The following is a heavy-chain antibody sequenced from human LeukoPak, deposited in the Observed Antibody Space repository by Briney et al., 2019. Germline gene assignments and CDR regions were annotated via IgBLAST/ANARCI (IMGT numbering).Heavy chain of an antibody. CDR1: GFTFSTYW. CDR3: ARGDKFSGDY. J-gene: IGHJ4*02. V-gene: IGHV3-7*04. D-gene: IGHD2-15*01. CDR2: IHQDGNGK. Sequence: GGSLRLSCAASGFTFSTYWMSWVRQAPGKGLEWVANIHQDGNGKYYVDSVKGRFTISRDNAKNSLYLQMNSLRAEDTAVYYCARGDKFSGDYWGQGTLVTVSS.